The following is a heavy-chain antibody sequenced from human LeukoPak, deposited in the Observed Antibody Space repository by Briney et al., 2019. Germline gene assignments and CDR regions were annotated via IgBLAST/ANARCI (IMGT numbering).Heavy chain of an antibody. Sequence: GGSLRLSCAASGFTFSSYGMNWVRQAPGKGLEWVSSISSSSSYIYYADSVKGRFTISRDNAKNSLYLQMNSLRAEDTAVYYCARDCIAVAGTGDYWGQGTLVTVSS. CDR3: ARDCIAVAGTGDY. D-gene: IGHD6-19*01. CDR1: GFTFSSYG. V-gene: IGHV3-21*01. J-gene: IGHJ4*02. CDR2: ISSSSSYI.